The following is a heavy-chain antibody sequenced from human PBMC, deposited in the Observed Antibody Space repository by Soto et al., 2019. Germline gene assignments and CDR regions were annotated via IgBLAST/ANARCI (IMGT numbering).Heavy chain of an antibody. CDR2: ISYDGSNK. J-gene: IGHJ4*02. V-gene: IGHV3-30-3*01. D-gene: IGHD6-13*01. CDR1: GFTFSSYA. CDR3: ARGESIAAAGSPC. Sequence: QVQLVESGGGVVQPGRSLRLSCAASGFTFSSYAMHWVRQAPGKGLEWVAVISYDGSNKYYADSVKGRFTISRDNSKNTLYLQMNSLRAEDTAVYYCARGESIAAAGSPCWGQGTLVTVSS.